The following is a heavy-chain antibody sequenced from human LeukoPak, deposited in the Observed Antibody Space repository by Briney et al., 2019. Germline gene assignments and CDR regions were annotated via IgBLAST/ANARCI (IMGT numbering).Heavy chain of an antibody. CDR3: ARQAVYYDSSGYYRPFDY. D-gene: IGHD3-22*01. Sequence: SETLSLTCTVSGGSISRYCWSWVRQPPGKGLEWLGYIYYSGSTNYNPSLKSRVTISVDTSKNQFSLKLSSVTAADTAVYYCARQAVYYDSSGYYRPFDYWGQGTLVTVSS. CDR2: IYYSGST. V-gene: IGHV4-59*08. CDR1: GGSISRYC. J-gene: IGHJ4*02.